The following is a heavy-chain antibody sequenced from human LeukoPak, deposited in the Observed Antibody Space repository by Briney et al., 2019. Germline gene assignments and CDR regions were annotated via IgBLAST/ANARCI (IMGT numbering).Heavy chain of an antibody. J-gene: IGHJ6*02. Sequence: ASVKVSFTASGYTFTSYGISWVRQAPGQGLEWMGWISAYNGNTNYAQKLQGRVTMTTDTSTSTAYMELRSLRSDDTAVYYCARDRRVYCSSTSCYRMDVWGQGTTVTVSS. D-gene: IGHD2-2*01. CDR2: ISAYNGNT. CDR3: ARDRRVYCSSTSCYRMDV. CDR1: GYTFTSYG. V-gene: IGHV1-18*01.